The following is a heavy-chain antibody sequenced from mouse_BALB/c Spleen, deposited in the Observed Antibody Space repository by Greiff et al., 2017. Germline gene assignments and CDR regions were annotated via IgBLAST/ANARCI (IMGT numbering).Heavy chain of an antibody. CDR3: ARNGNFYYFDY. CDR1: GYSITSGYY. Sequence: EVKLMESGPGLVKPSQSLSLTCSVTGYSITSGYYWNWIRQFPGNKLEWMGYISYDGSNNYNPSLKNRIPITRDTSKNQFFLKLNSVTTEDTATYYCARNGNFYYFDYWGQGTTLTVSS. CDR2: ISYDGSN. J-gene: IGHJ2*01. V-gene: IGHV3-6*02. D-gene: IGHD2-1*01.